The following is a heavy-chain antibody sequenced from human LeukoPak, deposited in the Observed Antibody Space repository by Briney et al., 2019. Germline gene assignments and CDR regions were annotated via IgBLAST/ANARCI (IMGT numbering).Heavy chain of an antibody. D-gene: IGHD3-10*01. Sequence: PGRSLRLSCAASGFTFSSYGMHWVRQAPGKGLEWVAVIWYDGSNKYYADSVKGRFTISRDNSKNTLYLQMNSLRAKDTAVYYCAKDVTMVRGVINYWGQGTLVTVSS. J-gene: IGHJ4*02. CDR1: GFTFSSYG. CDR2: IWYDGSNK. CDR3: AKDVTMVRGVINY. V-gene: IGHV3-33*06.